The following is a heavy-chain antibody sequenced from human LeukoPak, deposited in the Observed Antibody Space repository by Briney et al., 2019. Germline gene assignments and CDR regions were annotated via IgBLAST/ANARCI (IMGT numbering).Heavy chain of an antibody. Sequence: GGSLRLSCAASGFTVSSNYMNWVRQAPGKGLEWVSVIYDGGSTDYADSVKGRFTISKDNSKNMLYLQMNSLRAEDTAVYYCARGYSYGYIRYWGQGTLVTVSS. CDR2: IYDGGST. J-gene: IGHJ4*02. V-gene: IGHV3-66*01. CDR1: GFTVSSNY. D-gene: IGHD5-18*01. CDR3: ARGYSYGYIRY.